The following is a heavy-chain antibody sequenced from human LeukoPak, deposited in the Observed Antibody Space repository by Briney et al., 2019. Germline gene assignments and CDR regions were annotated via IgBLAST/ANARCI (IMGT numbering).Heavy chain of an antibody. D-gene: IGHD4-17*01. Sequence: PGGSLRLSCAASGFTFRAYAMHWVRQAPGKGLEWVAFIRYDGTKRNYGDSVRGRFTISRDSSKDMIYLQMNSLRAEDTAVYYCAKGDYGDYDEPHYYFYYMEVWGKGTTVTVSS. J-gene: IGHJ6*03. V-gene: IGHV3-30*02. CDR1: GFTFRAYA. CDR3: AKGDYGDYDEPHYYFYYMEV. CDR2: IRYDGTKR.